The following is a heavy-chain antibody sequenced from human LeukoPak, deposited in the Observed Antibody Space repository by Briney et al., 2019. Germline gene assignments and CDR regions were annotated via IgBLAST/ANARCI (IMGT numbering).Heavy chain of an antibody. CDR2: ISSSSSYI. J-gene: IGHJ6*03. CDR1: GFTFSSYS. CDR3: GRGGGGLGPQEVWDV. V-gene: IGHV3-21*01. Sequence: GGPLRLSCAASGFTFSSYSMNWVRQAPGKGLEWVSSISSSSSYIYYADSVKGRFTISRDNAKNSLYLQMNSLRAEDTAVYYCGRGGGGLGPQEVWDVGGKGTRV. D-gene: IGHD3-16*01.